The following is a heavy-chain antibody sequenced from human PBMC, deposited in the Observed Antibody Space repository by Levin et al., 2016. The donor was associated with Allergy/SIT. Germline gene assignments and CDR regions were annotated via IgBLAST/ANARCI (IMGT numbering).Heavy chain of an antibody. Sequence: ASVKVSCKASGYTFTSYAMHWVRQAPGQRLEWMGWINAGNGNTKYSQKFQGRVTITRDTSASTAYMELSSLRSEDTAVYYCASGMVFPQYYYYGMDVWGQGTTVTVSS. CDR3: ASGMVFPQYYYYGMDV. CDR2: INAGNGNT. CDR1: GYTFTSYA. J-gene: IGHJ6*02. V-gene: IGHV1-3*01. D-gene: IGHD3-3*01.